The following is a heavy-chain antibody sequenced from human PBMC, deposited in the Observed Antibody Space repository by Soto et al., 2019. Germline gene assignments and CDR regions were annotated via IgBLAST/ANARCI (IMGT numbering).Heavy chain of an antibody. J-gene: IGHJ5*02. V-gene: IGHV3-13*01. CDR1: GFAFSSYD. D-gene: IGHD6-19*01. Sequence: GGSLRLSCAASGFAFSSYDMHWVRQGTGKGLEWVSGIGTAGETYYPGSVKGRFTISRENAKNSLYLQMNSLRAGDTAVYYCARAVSGPGGWFDTWGQGTLVTVSS. CDR3: ARAVSGPGGWFDT. CDR2: IGTAGET.